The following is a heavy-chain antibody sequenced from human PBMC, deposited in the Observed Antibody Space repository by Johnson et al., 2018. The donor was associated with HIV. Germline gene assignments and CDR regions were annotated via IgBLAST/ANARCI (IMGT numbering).Heavy chain of an antibody. J-gene: IGHJ3*02. D-gene: IGHD6-13*01. CDR2: INWNGGST. V-gene: IGHV3-20*04. Sequence: VQLVESGGRVVRPGGSLRLSCAASGFIFDDYGMSWVRQAPGKGLEWVSGINWNGGSTGYADSVRGRFTISRDISKNTLYLQMDSLRPDDTALYYCARGRKDIGAADGLDNDAFDMWGQGTLVTISS. CDR3: ARGRKDIGAADGLDNDAFDM. CDR1: GFIFDDYG.